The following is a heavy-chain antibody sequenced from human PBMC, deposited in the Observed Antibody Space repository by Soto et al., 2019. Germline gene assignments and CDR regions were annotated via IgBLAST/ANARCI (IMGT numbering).Heavy chain of an antibody. D-gene: IGHD4-4*01. Sequence: GASVKVSCKASGYTFTGYYMHWVRQAPGQGLEWMGWINPNSGGTNYAQKFQGRVTMTRDTSISTAYMELSRLRSDDTAVYYCARSLTVTNNWFDPWGQGTLVTVSS. CDR1: GYTFTGYY. CDR2: INPNSGGT. CDR3: ARSLTVTNNWFDP. J-gene: IGHJ5*02. V-gene: IGHV1-2*02.